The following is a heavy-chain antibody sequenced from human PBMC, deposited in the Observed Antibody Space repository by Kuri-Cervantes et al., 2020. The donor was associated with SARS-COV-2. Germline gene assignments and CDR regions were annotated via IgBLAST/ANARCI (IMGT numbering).Heavy chain of an antibody. D-gene: IGHD1-26*01. CDR2: INPGGGST. V-gene: IGHV1-46*01. J-gene: IGHJ4*02. Sequence: ASVKVSCKTFGFPFPRYYIHWVRQAPAQGLEWMGIINPGGGSTSYAQRFQGRISITRDTSTSTVYMELTSLTSEDAAAYFCARSSVGGPFQYPDHWGQGTLVTVSS. CDR1: GFPFPRYY. CDR3: ARSSVGGPFQYPDH.